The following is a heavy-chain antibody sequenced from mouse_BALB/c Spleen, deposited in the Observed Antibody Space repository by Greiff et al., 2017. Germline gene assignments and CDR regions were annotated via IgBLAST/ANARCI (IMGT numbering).Heavy chain of an antibody. D-gene: IGHD2-12*01. Sequence: VQLQQSGAELVRPGVSVKISCKGSGYTFTDYAMHWVKQSHAKSLEWIGVISTYYGDASYNQKFKGKATMTVDKSSSTAYMELARLTSEDSAIYYCARFTTEDYYAMDYWGQGTSVTVSS. CDR2: ISTYYGDA. V-gene: IGHV1S137*01. J-gene: IGHJ4*01. CDR1: GYTFTDYA. CDR3: ARFTTEDYYAMDY.